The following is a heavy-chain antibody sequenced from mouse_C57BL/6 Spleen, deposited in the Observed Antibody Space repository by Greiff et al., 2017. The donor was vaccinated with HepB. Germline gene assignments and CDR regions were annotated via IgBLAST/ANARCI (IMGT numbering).Heavy chain of an antibody. CDR2: INPGSGGT. D-gene: IGHD2-14*01. J-gene: IGHJ2*01. V-gene: IGHV1-54*01. CDR3: ARNHRD. CDR1: GYAFTNYL. Sequence: QVQLQHSGAELVRPGTSVKVSCKASGYAFTNYLIEWVKQRPGQGLEWIGVINPGSGGTNYNEKFKGKATLTADKSSSTAYMQLSSLTSEDSAVYFCARNHRDWGQGTTLTVSS.